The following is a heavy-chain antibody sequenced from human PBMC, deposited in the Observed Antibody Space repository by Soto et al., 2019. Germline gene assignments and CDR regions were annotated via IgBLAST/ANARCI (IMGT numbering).Heavy chain of an antibody. CDR3: AKEAYYYDSSGYEGWYFDL. D-gene: IGHD3-22*01. CDR1: GFTFSSYG. J-gene: IGHJ2*01. V-gene: IGHV3-30*18. Sequence: QVQLVESGGGVVQPGRSLRLSCAASGFTFSSYGMHWVRQAPGKGLEWVAVISYDGSNKYYADSVKGRFTISRDNSKNTLYLQMNSLRAEDTAVYYCAKEAYYYDSSGYEGWYFDLWGRGTLVTVSS. CDR2: ISYDGSNK.